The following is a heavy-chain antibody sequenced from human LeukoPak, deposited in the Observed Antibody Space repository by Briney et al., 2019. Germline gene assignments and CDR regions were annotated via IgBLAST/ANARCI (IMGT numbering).Heavy chain of an antibody. J-gene: IGHJ6*03. CDR1: GFTFSSYG. CDR2: ISGSSSYI. CDR3: ARDSGAAKDYYMDV. D-gene: IGHD1-26*01. Sequence: GGSLRLSCAASGFTFSSYGMSWVRQAPGKGLEWASAISGSSSYIYYADSVKGRFTIPRDNAKNSLYLQMNSLRTEDTAVYYCARDSGAAKDYYMDVWGKGTTVTVSS. V-gene: IGHV3-21*01.